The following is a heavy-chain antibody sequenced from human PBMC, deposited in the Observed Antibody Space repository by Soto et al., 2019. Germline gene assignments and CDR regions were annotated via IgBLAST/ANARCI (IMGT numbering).Heavy chain of an antibody. J-gene: IGHJ6*02. D-gene: IGHD3-10*01. CDR2: ISTYNGNT. V-gene: IGHV1-18*04. CDR3: ARDGQTIRVRGVRAWSYNYCGMDV. CDR1: GYTFTSYG. Sequence: QVQLVQSGAEVKKPGASVKVSCKASGYTFTSYGISWVRQAPGQGLEWMGWISTYNGNTNYAQKLQGRVTMTTDTATSAASVELRFLISDDTAVYYLARDGQTIRVRGVRAWSYNYCGMDVWGQGTTGTVSS.